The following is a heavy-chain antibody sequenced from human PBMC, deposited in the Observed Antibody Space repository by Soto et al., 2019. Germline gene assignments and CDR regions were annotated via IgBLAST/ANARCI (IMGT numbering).Heavy chain of an antibody. CDR3: ASDLHPTISGDYGGFDN. CDR1: GFTVSSNY. Sequence: GETLRLPCAASGFTVSSNYMSWVRQAPGKGLEWVSVIYSGGSTYYADSVKGRFTIYRDNSKNTLYLQMNSLRAEDTAVYYCASDLHPTISGDYGGFDNWGHGTLVTVSS. D-gene: IGHD3-16*01. V-gene: IGHV3-53*01. J-gene: IGHJ4*01. CDR2: IYSGGST.